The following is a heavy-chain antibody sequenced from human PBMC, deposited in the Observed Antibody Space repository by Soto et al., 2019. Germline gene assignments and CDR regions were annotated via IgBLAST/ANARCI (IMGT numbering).Heavy chain of an antibody. CDR2: FDPEDGET. CDR3: ATVWGGGDYYGSGRGYGMDV. CDR1: GYTLTELS. J-gene: IGHJ6*02. D-gene: IGHD3-10*01. Sequence: ASVKVSCKVSGYTLTELSMHWVRQAPGKGLEWMGGFDPEDGETIYAQKFQGRVTMTEDTSTDTAYMELSSLRSEDTAVYYCATVWGGGDYYGSGRGYGMDVWGQGTTVTVSS. V-gene: IGHV1-24*01.